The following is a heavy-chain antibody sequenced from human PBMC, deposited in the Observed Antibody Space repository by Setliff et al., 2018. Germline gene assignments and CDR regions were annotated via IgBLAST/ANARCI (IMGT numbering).Heavy chain of an antibody. Sequence: SETLSLTCTVSGGSISPHYWSWIRQSAGKGLEWIGRVYSSGSANYNPSLESRVTISIDRSKNQLSLKLNSVTAADTAVYYCARDSDILRGSRWFDPWGQGTLVTVSS. J-gene: IGHJ5*02. D-gene: IGHD3-9*01. CDR2: VYSSGSA. CDR3: ARDSDILRGSRWFDP. V-gene: IGHV4-4*07. CDR1: GGSISPHY.